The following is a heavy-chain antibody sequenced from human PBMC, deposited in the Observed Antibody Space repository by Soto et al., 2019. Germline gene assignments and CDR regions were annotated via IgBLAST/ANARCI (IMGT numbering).Heavy chain of an antibody. V-gene: IGHV1-18*01. D-gene: IGHD3-16*01. J-gene: IGHJ3*02. CDR2: ISAYNGNT. CDR3: ATPNGQALGEAAFDI. Sequence: ASVKVSCKASGYTFTSYGISWVRQAPGQGLEWMGWISAYNGNTNYAQKLQGRVTMTTDTSTSTAYMELRSLRSDDTAVYYCATPNGQALGEAAFDIWGQGTMVTVSS. CDR1: GYTFTSYG.